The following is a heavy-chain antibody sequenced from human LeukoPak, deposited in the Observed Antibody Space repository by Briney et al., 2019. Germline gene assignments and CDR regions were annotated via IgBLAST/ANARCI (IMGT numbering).Heavy chain of an antibody. CDR2: IDPSDSYT. J-gene: IGHJ6*02. Sequence: GESLQISCKGSGYSFTSYWISWVRQMPGKGLEWMGRIDPSDSYTNYSPSFQGHVTISADKSISTAYLQWSSLKASDTAMYYCARSKLELRHYYYYGMDVWGQGTTVTVSS. CDR3: ARSKLELRHYYYYGMDV. CDR1: GYSFTSYW. V-gene: IGHV5-10-1*01. D-gene: IGHD1-7*01.